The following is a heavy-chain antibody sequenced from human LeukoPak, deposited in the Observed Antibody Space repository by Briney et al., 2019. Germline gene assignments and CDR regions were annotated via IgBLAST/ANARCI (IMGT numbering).Heavy chain of an antibody. CDR2: IYHSGST. J-gene: IGHJ4*02. Sequence: NPSETLSLTCTVSAYSISSGYYWGWIRQPPGQGLEWIGSIYHSGSTYYNPSLKSRVTISVDTSKNQLSLNLNSVTAADTAVYYCARFYYGDFTFDYWGQGTLVTVSS. CDR3: ARFYYGDFTFDY. V-gene: IGHV4-38-2*02. CDR1: AYSISSGYY. D-gene: IGHD4-17*01.